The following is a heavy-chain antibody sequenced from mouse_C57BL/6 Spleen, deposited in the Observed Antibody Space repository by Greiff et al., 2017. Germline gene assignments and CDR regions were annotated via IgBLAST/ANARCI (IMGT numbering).Heavy chain of an antibody. CDR2: IYPRSGNT. J-gene: IGHJ2*01. CDR1: GYTFTSYG. Sequence: VKLVESGAELARPGASVKLSCKASGYTFTSYGISWVKQRTGQGLEWIGEIYPRSGNTYYNEKFKGKATLTADKSSSTAYMALRSLTSEESAVYFCARETTGTTGYFDYWGQGTTLTVSS. V-gene: IGHV1-81*01. CDR3: ARETTGTTGYFDY. D-gene: IGHD4-1*01.